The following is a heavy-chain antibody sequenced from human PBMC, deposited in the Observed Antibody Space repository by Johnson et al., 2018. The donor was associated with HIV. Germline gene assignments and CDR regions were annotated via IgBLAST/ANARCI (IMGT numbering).Heavy chain of an antibody. CDR1: GFTFSSHA. J-gene: IGHJ3*02. V-gene: IGHV3-30*04. CDR3: ARDGGSYVTDI. Sequence: QVQLVESGGGVVQPGRSLRLSCAASGFTFSSHAMHWVRQAPGKGLEWVAVISYDGSNKYYADSVRGLFTISRDNSKNTLYLQMNSLRAEDTAVYYCARDGGSYVTDIWGQGTMVTVSS. D-gene: IGHD3-16*01. CDR2: ISYDGSNK.